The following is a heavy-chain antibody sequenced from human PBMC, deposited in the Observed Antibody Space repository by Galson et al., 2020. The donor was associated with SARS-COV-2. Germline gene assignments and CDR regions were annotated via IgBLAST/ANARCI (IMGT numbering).Heavy chain of an antibody. Sequence: ASETLSLTCSVSGGSISSSSYYWGWVRQPPGRGLEWIATIYYSGRTYYSPSLKSRVTISVDTSKNQFSLNVTSVTAADTAVYYCARRNNLVRGVMPFDHWGQGTLVAVSS. D-gene: IGHD3-10*01. CDR2: IYYSGRT. CDR1: GGSISSSSYY. CDR3: ARRNNLVRGVMPFDH. V-gene: IGHV4-39*01. J-gene: IGHJ4*02.